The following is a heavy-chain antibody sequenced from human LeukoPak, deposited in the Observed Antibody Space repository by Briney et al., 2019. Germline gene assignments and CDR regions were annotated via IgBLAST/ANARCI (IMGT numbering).Heavy chain of an antibody. CDR3: ARDQGVPAAMRACWFDP. CDR1: GGAFSSYA. V-gene: IGHV1-69*06. Sequence: SVKVSCKASGGAFSSYAISWVRQAPGQGLEWMGGIIPIFGTANYAQKFQGRVTITADKSTSTAYMELSSLRSEDTAVYYCARDQGVPAAMRACWFDPWGQGTLVTVSS. D-gene: IGHD2-2*01. CDR2: IIPIFGTA. J-gene: IGHJ5*02.